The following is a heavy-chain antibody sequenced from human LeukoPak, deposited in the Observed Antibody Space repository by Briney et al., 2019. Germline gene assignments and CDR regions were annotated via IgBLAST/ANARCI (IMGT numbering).Heavy chain of an antibody. D-gene: IGHD1-1*01. CDR1: GFTISGFW. V-gene: IGHV3-74*01. Sequence: GGSLRLSCAASGFTISGFWMHWVRQVPGEGLVWVARMNSAGTTINYTDSVKGRFTISRDNVRNTLHLQMNNLSLEDTAVYFCIREVQVRASASLGLWGRGTLVTVS. CDR3: IREVQVRASASLGL. J-gene: IGHJ4*01. CDR2: MNSAGTTI.